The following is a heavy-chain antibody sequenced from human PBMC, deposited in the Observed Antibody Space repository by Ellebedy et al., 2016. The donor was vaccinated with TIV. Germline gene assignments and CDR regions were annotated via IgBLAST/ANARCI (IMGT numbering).Heavy chain of an antibody. J-gene: IGHJ6*02. D-gene: IGHD6-6*01. CDR3: ARGRRPLYYYGMDV. CDR2: IYYSGST. Sequence: GSLRLXCTVSGGSISRYYWSWIRQPPGKGLEWIGYIYYSGSTNYNPSLKSRVTISVDTSKNQFSLKLSSVTAADTAVYYCARGRRPLYYYGMDVWGQGTTVTVSS. V-gene: IGHV4-59*12. CDR1: GGSISRYY.